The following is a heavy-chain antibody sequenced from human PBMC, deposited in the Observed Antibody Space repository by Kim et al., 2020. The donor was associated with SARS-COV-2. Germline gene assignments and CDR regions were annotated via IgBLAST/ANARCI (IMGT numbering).Heavy chain of an antibody. CDR2: INHSGST. CDR3: ARGDYDNYNYYAMDV. Sequence: SETLSLTCAVYGGSFSGYYWSWIRQPPGKGLEWIGEINHSGSTNYNPSFKSRVTISVDTSKNQFSLKLSSGTAADTAVYYCARGDYDNYNYYAMDVWGPG. J-gene: IGHJ6*02. CDR1: GGSFSGYY. D-gene: IGHD4-17*01. V-gene: IGHV4-34*01.